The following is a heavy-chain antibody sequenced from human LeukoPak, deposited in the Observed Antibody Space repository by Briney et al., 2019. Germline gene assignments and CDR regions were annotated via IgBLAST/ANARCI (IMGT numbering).Heavy chain of an antibody. CDR3: ARNGQTTVTSNYYYYFLDV. Sequence: KPGGSLRLSCAASGFIFSDYYMSWIRQAPGKGPEWVAYITSSGSTKYYANSVRGRFTISRDNGGNSLYLEMNSLTAEDSAIYYCARNGQTTVTSNYYYYFLDVWGTGTTVAVSS. CDR1: GFIFSDYY. V-gene: IGHV3-11*01. CDR2: ITSSGSTK. D-gene: IGHD4-17*01. J-gene: IGHJ6*03.